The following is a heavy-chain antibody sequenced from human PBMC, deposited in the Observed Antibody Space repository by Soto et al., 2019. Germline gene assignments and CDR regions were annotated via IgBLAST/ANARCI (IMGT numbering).Heavy chain of an antibody. CDR2: IYETGRT. J-gene: IGHJ4*02. D-gene: IGHD3-3*01. V-gene: IGHV4-4*02. Sequence: HVQLREKGPGMVTPSGTFSLICSVSGGYLSTSNWWRWVRQSPGKGLHWIGDIYETGRTKYNPSLQSRLTIAVDESKTQFSLKLASFTAAYTAVYYCARRKLRFLEWTHVAFDSWGQGNLVIVSS. CDR1: GGYLSTSNW. CDR3: ARRKLRFLEWTHVAFDS.